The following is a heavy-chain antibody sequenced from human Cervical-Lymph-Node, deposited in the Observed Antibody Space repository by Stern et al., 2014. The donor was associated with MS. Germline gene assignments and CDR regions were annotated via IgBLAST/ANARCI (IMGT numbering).Heavy chain of an antibody. CDR2: IHYRGST. V-gene: IGHV4-31*03. CDR3: ARSDRLWGSFDY. Sequence: VQLQESGPGLAKPSQTLSRTCTASGGSISSTGYYWSWIRQHPGKGLEGIGYIHYRGSTYYNPSLKSRGTISVDTSKNQFSLKLTSVTAADTALYYCARSDRLWGSFDYWGQGSLVTVSS. CDR1: GGSISSTGYY. D-gene: IGHD3-16*01. J-gene: IGHJ4*02.